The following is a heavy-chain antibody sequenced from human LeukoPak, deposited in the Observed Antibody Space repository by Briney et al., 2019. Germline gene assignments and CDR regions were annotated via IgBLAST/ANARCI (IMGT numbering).Heavy chain of an antibody. CDR3: ARIGGSGTYWDY. Sequence: GGSLRLSCAASGFTFSSYAMSWVRQAPGKGLEWVANIKYHGSDEHYVDSVRGRFTISRDNAKNSLFLQMNSLRAEDTAVYYCARIGGSGTYWDYWGQGTLVTVSS. D-gene: IGHD3-10*01. V-gene: IGHV3-7*01. J-gene: IGHJ4*02. CDR1: GFTFSSYA. CDR2: IKYHGSDE.